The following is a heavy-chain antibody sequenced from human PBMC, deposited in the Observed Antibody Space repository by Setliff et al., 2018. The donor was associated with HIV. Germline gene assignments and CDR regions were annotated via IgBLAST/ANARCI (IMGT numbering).Heavy chain of an antibody. CDR3: TTERADGDYGFDY. Sequence: GSLRLSCAASGFTFSNAWMNWVRQAPGKGLEWVGRIKSKTDGGTTDYAAPVKGRFTISRDDSKNTLYLQMNSLKTEDTAVYYCTTERADGDYGFDYWGQGTLVTVPS. V-gene: IGHV3-15*07. J-gene: IGHJ4*02. CDR1: GFTFSNAW. D-gene: IGHD4-17*01. CDR2: IKSKTDGGTT.